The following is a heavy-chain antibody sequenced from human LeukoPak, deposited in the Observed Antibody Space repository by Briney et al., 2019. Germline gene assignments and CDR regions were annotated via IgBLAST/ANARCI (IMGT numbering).Heavy chain of an antibody. CDR3: ARDSWDIVVVPAAMSIGDY. Sequence: GGSLRLSCAASGFTFSSYWMSWVRQAPGKGLEWVANIKQDGSEKYYVDSVKGRFTISRDNAKNSLYLQMNSLRAEDTAVYYCARDSWDIVVVPAAMSIGDYWGQGTLVTVSS. CDR1: GFTFSSYW. CDR2: IKQDGSEK. J-gene: IGHJ4*02. V-gene: IGHV3-7*01. D-gene: IGHD2-2*01.